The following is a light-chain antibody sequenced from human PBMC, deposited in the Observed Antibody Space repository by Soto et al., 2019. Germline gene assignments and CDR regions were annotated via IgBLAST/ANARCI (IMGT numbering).Light chain of an antibody. V-gene: IGKV1D-12*01. CDR3: QQAYTFPRT. CDR2: GAS. Sequence: DIQVTQSPSSVSASVGDRVTITCRASQDISHYLAWYQQKPGKAPKLLIYGASSLQSGVPSRFSGSGSGTDFTLTFSSLEPEDFATFYCQQAYTFPRTVGQGTKVEIQ. CDR1: QDISHY. J-gene: IGKJ1*01.